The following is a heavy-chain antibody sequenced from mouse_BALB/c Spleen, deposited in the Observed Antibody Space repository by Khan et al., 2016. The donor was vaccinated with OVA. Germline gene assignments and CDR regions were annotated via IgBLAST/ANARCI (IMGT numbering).Heavy chain of an antibody. J-gene: IGHJ4*01. CDR2: IWRGGST. CDR1: GFSLTNFG. V-gene: IGHV2-5*01. CDR3: ATSRYGISYDYAMGY. D-gene: IGHD1-1*01. Sequence: QVQLKESGPGLVQPSQSLSITCTVSGFSLTNFGIHWIRQSPGKGLEWLGVIWRGGSTVYNAAFISGLSITKDNSKSQVFFKMNSLHADDTAIYXSATSRYGISYDYAMGYWGQVTSVTVSS.